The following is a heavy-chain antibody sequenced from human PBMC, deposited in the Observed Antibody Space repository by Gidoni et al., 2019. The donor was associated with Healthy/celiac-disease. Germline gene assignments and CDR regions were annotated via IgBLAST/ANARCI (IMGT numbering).Heavy chain of an antibody. CDR2: INPSGGST. D-gene: IGHD4-17*01. V-gene: IGHV1-46*01. CDR1: GYTFPSYY. J-gene: IGHJ4*02. CDR3: ARGSGYGGNSGHFDY. Sequence: QVQLVQSGAEVKKHGASVKVSCKASGYTFPSYYMHWVRQAPGQGLEWLGIINPSGGSTSYAQKFQGRVTMTRDTSTSKVYMELSSLRSEDTAVYYCARGSGYGGNSGHFDYWGQGTLVTVSS.